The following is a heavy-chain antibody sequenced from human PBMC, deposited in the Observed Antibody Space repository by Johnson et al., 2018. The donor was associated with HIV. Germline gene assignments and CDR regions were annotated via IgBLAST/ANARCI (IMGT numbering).Heavy chain of an antibody. CDR2: IRYDGSKK. CDR3: TRRYSISSRGYDI. V-gene: IGHV3-30*02. CDR1: GFTFSSYG. D-gene: IGHD6-6*01. J-gene: IGHJ3*02. Sequence: QVQLVESGGGVVQPGGSLRLSCAASGFTFSSYGMHWVRQAPGKGLEWVAFIRYDGSKKYSADSVKGRFTISRDDSKNTAYLQMNSLKTEDTAVYYCTRRYSISSRGYDIWGQGTLVTVSS.